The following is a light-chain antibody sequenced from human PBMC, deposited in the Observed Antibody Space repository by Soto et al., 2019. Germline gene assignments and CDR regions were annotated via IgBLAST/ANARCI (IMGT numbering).Light chain of an antibody. CDR3: QSYDSSLSGYV. Sequence: QSVLTQPPSASGTPGQSVTISCSGSRSNMGRNTVTWYQQLPGTAPKLLIYANTNRPSGVPDRFSGSKSGTSASLAITGLQAEDEADYYCQSYDSSLSGYVFGTGTKLTVL. CDR2: ANT. J-gene: IGLJ1*01. CDR1: RSNMGRNT. V-gene: IGLV1-40*01.